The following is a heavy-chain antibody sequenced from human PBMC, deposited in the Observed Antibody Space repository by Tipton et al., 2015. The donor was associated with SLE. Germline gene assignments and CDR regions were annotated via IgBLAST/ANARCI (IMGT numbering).Heavy chain of an antibody. Sequence: TLSLTCAVYGGSFSGYYWSWIRQPPGKGLEWIGEINHSGSTNYNPSLKSRVTISVDTSKNQFSLKLSSVTAADTAVYYCARTQYTFGGVIAPFDDWGQGTLVTVSS. CDR2: INHSGST. D-gene: IGHD3-16*02. CDR1: GGSFSGYY. V-gene: IGHV4-34*01. J-gene: IGHJ4*02. CDR3: ARTQYTFGGVIAPFDD.